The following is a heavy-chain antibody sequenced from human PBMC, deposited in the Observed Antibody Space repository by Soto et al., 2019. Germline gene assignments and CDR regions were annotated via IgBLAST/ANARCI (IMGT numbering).Heavy chain of an antibody. CDR2: IIPIFGTA. CDR1: GGTSNSYA. V-gene: IGHV1-69*12. D-gene: IGHD1-26*01. CDR3: ARHPVSGSYAYYYGMDV. J-gene: IGHJ6*02. Sequence: QVQLVQSGAEVKKPGSSVKVSCKASGGTSNSYAISWVRQAPGQGLEWMGGIIPIFGTADYAQKFQGRVTITADESTSTAYMELSSLRSEDTAVYYCARHPVSGSYAYYYGMDVWGQWTTVTVSS.